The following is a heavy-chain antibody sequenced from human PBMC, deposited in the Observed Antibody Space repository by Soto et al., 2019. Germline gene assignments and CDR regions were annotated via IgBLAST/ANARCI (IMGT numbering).Heavy chain of an antibody. J-gene: IGHJ4*02. CDR2: INHSGNT. Sequence: QVQLQQWGAGLLKPSETLSLTCAVYGGSFSGYYWSWIRQPPGKGLEWIGEINHSGNTNYNPSLKGRVTISVDTSKNQLFLNLSSVTAADTAMYYCARHHVRGRTIAGAAEFWCQGTLVTVSS. CDR1: GGSFSGYY. D-gene: IGHD6-13*01. V-gene: IGHV4-34*01. CDR3: ARHHVRGRTIAGAAEF.